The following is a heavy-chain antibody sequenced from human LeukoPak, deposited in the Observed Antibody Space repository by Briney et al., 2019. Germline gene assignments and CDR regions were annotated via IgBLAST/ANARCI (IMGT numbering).Heavy chain of an antibody. CDR1: GGSISSYY. D-gene: IGHD5-12*01. Sequence: PSETLSLTCTVSGGSISSYYWSWIRQPPGKGLEWIGRIYTSGSTNYNPSLKSRVTMSVDTSKNQFSLKLSSVTAADTAVYYCARTVVDIVATVWAFDIWGQGTMVTVSS. J-gene: IGHJ3*02. CDR3: ARTVVDIVATVWAFDI. V-gene: IGHV4-4*07. CDR2: IYTSGST.